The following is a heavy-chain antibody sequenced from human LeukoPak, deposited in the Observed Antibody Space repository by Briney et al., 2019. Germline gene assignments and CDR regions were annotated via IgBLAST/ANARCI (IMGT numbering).Heavy chain of an antibody. CDR3: ARHGQQHLSPFDY. J-gene: IGHJ4*02. D-gene: IGHD6-13*01. V-gene: IGHV4-39*01. Sequence: SETLSLTCTVSGGSISSTGYYWGWIRQPPGKGLEWNGSIYYSRSTYYNPSLKSRVTISVDTSKNQFSLKLSSVTAADTAVYYCARHGQQHLSPFDYWGQGSLVTVSS. CDR1: GGSISSTGYY. CDR2: IYYSRST.